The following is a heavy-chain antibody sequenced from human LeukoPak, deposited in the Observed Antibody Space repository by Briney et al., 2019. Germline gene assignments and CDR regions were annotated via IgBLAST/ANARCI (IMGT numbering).Heavy chain of an antibody. J-gene: IGHJ3*02. D-gene: IGHD1-7*01. CDR3: KRGPNWNYGYDAFSI. V-gene: IGHV4-34*01. CDR2: INHSGST. Sequence: SETLSLTCAVYGGSFSGYYWSWMRQPPGKWLEWIGEINHSGSTNHNPSLKSRVTISVDTSKNQFSLKLSSVTGGQAAVYQSKRGPNWNYGYDAFSIWGKGTMVTVSS. CDR1: GGSFSGYY.